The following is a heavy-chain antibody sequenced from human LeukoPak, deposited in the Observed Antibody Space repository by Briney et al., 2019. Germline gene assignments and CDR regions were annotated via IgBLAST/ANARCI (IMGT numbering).Heavy chain of an antibody. J-gene: IGHJ4*02. V-gene: IGHV3-23*01. CDR2: IIDSGDIT. Sequence: PGGSLRLSCEASGFTFSSYAMSWVRQAPGKGLEWVSGIIDSGDITYYANSVKGRFTISRDNAKDSLFLQMRSLRDEDTAVYYCARGPALYCTSSSCLDGVDWGQGTLVSVSS. CDR1: GFTFSSYA. CDR3: ARGPALYCTSSSCLDGVD. D-gene: IGHD2-2*01.